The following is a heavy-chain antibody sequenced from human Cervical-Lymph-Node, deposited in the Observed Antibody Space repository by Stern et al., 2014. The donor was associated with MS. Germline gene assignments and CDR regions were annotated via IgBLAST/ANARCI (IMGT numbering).Heavy chain of an antibody. V-gene: IGHV1-69*01. Sequence: DQLVESGAEVKKPWSSVKVSCKASGDTFNRNAFSWVRQAPGQGLDWMGGIILIPGKAAYAQKFQSRVTLTAYESTGTAYMELRSVRSEDTAVFYCAITDSAWDNPFHFYGMDVWGQGTTVTVSS. CDR2: IILIPGKA. D-gene: IGHD6-19*01. CDR3: AITDSAWDNPFHFYGMDV. J-gene: IGHJ6*02. CDR1: GDTFNRNA.